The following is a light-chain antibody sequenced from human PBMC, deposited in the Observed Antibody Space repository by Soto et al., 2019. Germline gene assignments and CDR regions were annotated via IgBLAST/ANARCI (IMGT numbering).Light chain of an antibody. V-gene: IGLV2-14*03. CDR2: DVN. CDR3: SSYTSSSTHV. J-gene: IGLJ1*01. Sequence: QSALTQPASASGSPGQSITISCTGTSSDIGAFTFVSWYQQHPGKVPKLMIFDVNRRPSGVSDRFSGSKSGNTASLTISGLQAEDEGDYYCSSYTSSSTHVFGSGTKLTVL. CDR1: SSDIGAFTF.